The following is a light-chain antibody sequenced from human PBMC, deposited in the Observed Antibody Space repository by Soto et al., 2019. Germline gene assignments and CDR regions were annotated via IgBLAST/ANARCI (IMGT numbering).Light chain of an antibody. Sequence: EIVVTQSPSTLSLSTGERATXSCRASQSVSNNYLAWYQQKPCQAPRLLIYGASNRPTGIPDRFGRRGSGTDLTLNISSRKREGFAVYYLQQYGRSGAFGQGTKVDI. J-gene: IGKJ1*01. CDR1: QSVSNNY. V-gene: IGKV3-20*01. CDR3: QQYGRSGA. CDR2: GAS.